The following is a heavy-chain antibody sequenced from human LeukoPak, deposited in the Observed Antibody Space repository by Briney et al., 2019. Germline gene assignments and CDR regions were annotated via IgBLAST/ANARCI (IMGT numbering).Heavy chain of an antibody. D-gene: IGHD6-13*01. J-gene: IGHJ5*02. CDR1: AGSISSSSYF. CDR3: ARGPAAGVTPETNWFDP. CDR2: IYYSGST. V-gene: IGHV4-39*07. Sequence: KPSETLSLTCTVSAGSISSSSYFWGWIRQPPGKGLEWIGTIYYSGSTYYNPSLKSRVTISVDTSKNQFSLNLRSVTAADTAVYYCARGPAAGVTPETNWFDPWGQGTLVTVSS.